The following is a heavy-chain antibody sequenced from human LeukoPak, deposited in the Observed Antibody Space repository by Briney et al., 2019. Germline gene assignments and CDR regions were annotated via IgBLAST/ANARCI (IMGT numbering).Heavy chain of an antibody. D-gene: IGHD6-19*01. CDR3: ARDGGMAVAGMGVDWFDP. J-gene: IGHJ5*02. V-gene: IGHV4-39*07. Sequence: SETLSLTCTVSGGSISSSSYYWGWIRQPPGKGLEWIGSIYYSGSTYYNPSLKSRVTISVDTSKNQFSLKLSSVTAADTAVYYCARDGGMAVAGMGVDWFDPWGQGTLVTVSS. CDR2: IYYSGST. CDR1: GGSISSSSYY.